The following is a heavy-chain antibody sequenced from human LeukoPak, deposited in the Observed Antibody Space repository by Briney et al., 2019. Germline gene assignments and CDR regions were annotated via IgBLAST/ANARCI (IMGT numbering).Heavy chain of an antibody. CDR1: GSTFSSYA. Sequence: GSLRLSCAASGSTFSSYAMSWVRQAPGKGLEWFSAISGSGGSTYYADSVKGRFTISRDNSKNTLYLQMNSLRAEDTAVYYCAKAPRAAAGTYNGMDVWGQGTTVTVSS. V-gene: IGHV3-23*01. D-gene: IGHD6-13*01. CDR2: ISGSGGST. CDR3: AKAPRAAAGTYNGMDV. J-gene: IGHJ6*02.